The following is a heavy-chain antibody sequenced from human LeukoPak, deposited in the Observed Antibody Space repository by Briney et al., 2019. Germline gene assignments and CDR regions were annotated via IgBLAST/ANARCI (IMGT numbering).Heavy chain of an antibody. CDR2: IKSKTDGGTT. D-gene: IGHD2-15*01. CDR3: TNTVVVVASTGFDY. Sequence: GGSLRLSCAASGFSFSNYSMIWVRQAPGKGLEWVGRIKSKTDGGTTDYAAPVKGRFTISRDDSKNTLYLQMNSLETEDTAVYYCTNTVVVVASTGFDYWGQGTLVTVSS. V-gene: IGHV3-15*01. CDR1: GFSFSNYS. J-gene: IGHJ4*02.